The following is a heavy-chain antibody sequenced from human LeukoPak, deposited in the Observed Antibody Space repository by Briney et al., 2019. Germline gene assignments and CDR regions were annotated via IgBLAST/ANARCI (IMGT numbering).Heavy chain of an antibody. V-gene: IGHV3-23*01. J-gene: IGHJ4*02. CDR1: GFTFSSYA. CDR2: ISGSGGST. D-gene: IGHD6-13*01. Sequence: GGSLRLSCAASGFTFSSYAMSWVRQAPGKGLEWVSAISGSGGSTYYADSVKGRFTTSRDNSKNTLYLQMNSLRAEDTAVYYCAKGGYSSSWHYYDYWGQGTLVIVSS. CDR3: AKGGYSSSWHYYDY.